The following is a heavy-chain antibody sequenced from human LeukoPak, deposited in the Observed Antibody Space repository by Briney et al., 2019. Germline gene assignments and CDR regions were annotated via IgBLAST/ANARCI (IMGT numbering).Heavy chain of an antibody. V-gene: IGHV1-18*01. Sequence: ASVKVSCKASGYTFTSYGISWVRQAPGQGLEWMGWISAYNGNTNYAQKLQGRVTMTRDTSISTAYMELSRLRSDDTAVYYCARAPCSGGSCYPDYWGQGTLVTVSS. J-gene: IGHJ4*02. CDR1: GYTFTSYG. CDR2: ISAYNGNT. D-gene: IGHD2-15*01. CDR3: ARAPCSGGSCYPDY.